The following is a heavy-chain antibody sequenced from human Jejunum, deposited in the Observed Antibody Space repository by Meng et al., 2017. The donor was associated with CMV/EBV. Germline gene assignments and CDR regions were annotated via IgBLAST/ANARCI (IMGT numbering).Heavy chain of an antibody. J-gene: IGHJ4*02. D-gene: IGHD3-16*01. CDR3: ARYEGGVGFDY. Sequence: LSCAGSGFPFSRNGMHWVRLAPGKRLEWVAVVRNDGSTTNYADSVKGRFTISRDNYNNMLYLQMNSLRAEDTAVYYCARYEGGVGFDYWGQGTLVTVSS. CDR2: VRNDGSTT. V-gene: IGHV3-33*01. CDR1: GFPFSRNG.